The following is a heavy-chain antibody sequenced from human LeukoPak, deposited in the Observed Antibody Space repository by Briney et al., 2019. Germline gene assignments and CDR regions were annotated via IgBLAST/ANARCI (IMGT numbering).Heavy chain of an antibody. Sequence: SEALSLTCTVSGGSISSYYWSWIRQPPGKGLEWIGYIYYSGSTNYNPSLKSRVTISVDTSKNQFSLKLSSVTAADTAVYYCARRAPYSYEWSTLDYWGQGTLVTVSS. J-gene: IGHJ4*02. CDR1: GGSISSYY. V-gene: IGHV4-59*08. D-gene: IGHD5-18*01. CDR2: IYYSGST. CDR3: ARRAPYSYEWSTLDY.